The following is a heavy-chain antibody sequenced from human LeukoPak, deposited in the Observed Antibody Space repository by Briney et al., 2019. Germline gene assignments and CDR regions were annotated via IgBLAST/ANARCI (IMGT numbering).Heavy chain of an antibody. CDR3: ARRYCSSTNCYAFDY. CDR2: SSSGTTI. Sequence: SSSGTTIYYADSVKGRFTISRDNAKNSLYLQMNSLGAEDTAVYYCARRYCSSTNCYAFDYWGQGTLVTVSS. D-gene: IGHD2-2*01. J-gene: IGHJ4*02. V-gene: IGHV3-48*03.